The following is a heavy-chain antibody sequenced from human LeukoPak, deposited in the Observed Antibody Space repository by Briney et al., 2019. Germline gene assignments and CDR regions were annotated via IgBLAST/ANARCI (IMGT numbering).Heavy chain of an antibody. CDR1: GFTFSSYG. J-gene: IGHJ4*02. CDR3: AKGGRITMLRGVQRDHYFDY. D-gene: IGHD3-10*01. V-gene: IGHV3-30*02. CDR2: IRFDRSNR. Sequence: PWGSLRLSCEVSGFTFSSYGIDWVRQGPGKGLEWVAYIRFDRSNRDYAESVKGRFTIARSNSKNTLYLQMNSLRVEDTAVYYCAKGGRITMLRGVQRDHYFDYWGQGTLVTVSS.